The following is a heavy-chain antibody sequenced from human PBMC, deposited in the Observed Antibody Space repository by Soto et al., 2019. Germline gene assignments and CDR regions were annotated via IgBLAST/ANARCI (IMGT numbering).Heavy chain of an antibody. CDR3: ARVGRTVAGRGYYFDY. V-gene: IGHV1-69*01. J-gene: IGHJ4*02. CDR1: GGTLSRYA. CDR2: IIPIFGAA. Sequence: QVQLVQSGAEVKKPGSSLKVSCKASGGTLSRYAISWVRQAPGQGLEWMGGIIPIFGAANYAQKFQDRVTIIADEYTSTAYMELSSLRSEDTAVYYCARVGRTVAGRGYYFDYWGQGTLVTVSS. D-gene: IGHD6-19*01.